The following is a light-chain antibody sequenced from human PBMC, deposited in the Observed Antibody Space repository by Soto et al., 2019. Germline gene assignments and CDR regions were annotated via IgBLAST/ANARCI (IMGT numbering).Light chain of an antibody. J-gene: IGKJ1*01. Sequence: EIVMAQSPATLSVSTGERATLSCRASQSVRSSLAWYQQKPGQAPRLLIYGASTRATGIPARFSGSGSGTHFTLTISSLQSEDFAVYYCQHYHNWPRTLGQGTKVDIK. CDR2: GAS. CDR3: QHYHNWPRT. CDR1: QSVRSS. V-gene: IGKV3-15*01.